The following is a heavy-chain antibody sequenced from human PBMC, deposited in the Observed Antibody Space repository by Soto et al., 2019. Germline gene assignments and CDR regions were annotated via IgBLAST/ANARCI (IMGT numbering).Heavy chain of an antibody. CDR3: ARSVEGHFDY. CDR2: ITSDTNTI. D-gene: IGHD6-19*01. Sequence: EVQLVESGGGLVQPGGSLRLSCAASGFRFNIYSMNWVRQAPGKGLEWSAYITSDTNTIKYADSVKGRFTISRDNARNLLYLQMNSLRDEDTAVYYCARSVEGHFDYWGQGTVVTVSS. J-gene: IGHJ4*02. V-gene: IGHV3-48*02. CDR1: GFRFNIYS.